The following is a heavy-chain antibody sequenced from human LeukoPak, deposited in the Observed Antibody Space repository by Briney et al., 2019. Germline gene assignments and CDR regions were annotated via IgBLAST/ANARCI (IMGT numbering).Heavy chain of an antibody. CDR3: TRGNAN. CDR2: ISYSGST. CDR1: GGSISSYY. Sequence: SETLSLTCTVAGGSISSYYWSWIRQPPGKGLEWSGYISYSGSTNYNPSLKSRVTISVDTSKNQFFLKLSSVTAADTALYYCTRGNANWGQGTLVTVSS. J-gene: IGHJ4*02. V-gene: IGHV4-59*01.